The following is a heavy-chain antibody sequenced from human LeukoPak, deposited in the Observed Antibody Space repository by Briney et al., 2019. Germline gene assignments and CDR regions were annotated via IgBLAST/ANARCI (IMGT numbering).Heavy chain of an antibody. D-gene: IGHD3-9*01. V-gene: IGHV1-18*04. J-gene: IGHJ5*02. CDR3: ARGFWAGDILTGYYWMPPAPFDP. CDR1: GYTFTSYG. Sequence: ASVKVSCKASGYTFTSYGISWVRQAPGQGLEWMGWISAYNDNTNYAQKLQGRVTMTTDTSTSTAYMELRSLRSDDTAVYYCARGFWAGDILTGYYWMPPAPFDPWGQGTLVTVSS. CDR2: ISAYNDNT.